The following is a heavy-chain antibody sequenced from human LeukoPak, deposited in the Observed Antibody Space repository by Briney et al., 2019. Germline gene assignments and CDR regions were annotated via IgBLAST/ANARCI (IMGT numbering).Heavy chain of an antibody. CDR1: GYTFTSYD. J-gene: IGHJ4*02. CDR3: ARGQQGSVAAFDY. V-gene: IGHV1-8*01. D-gene: IGHD3-10*01. CDR2: MNPNSGNT. Sequence: ASVKVSCKASGYTFTSYDVNWVRQTTGQGLEWMGWMNPNSGNTGYAQKFQGRVTMTRNTSISTAYMELSSLRSEDTAVYYCARGQQGSVAAFDYWGQGTLVTVSS.